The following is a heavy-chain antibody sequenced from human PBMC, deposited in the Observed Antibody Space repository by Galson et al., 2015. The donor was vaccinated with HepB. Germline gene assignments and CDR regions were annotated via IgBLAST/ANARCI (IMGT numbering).Heavy chain of an antibody. D-gene: IGHD2-21*01. CDR1: GFTFSTYV. J-gene: IGHJ4*02. V-gene: IGHV3-33*01. CDR3: ARVVYSLGWHGFDS. CDR2: VWPDGSNK. Sequence: SLRLSCAASGFTFSTYVMHWVRQAPGKGLEWVAVVWPDGSNKYYGESVKGRFAISRDNSKNTLYLEMNSLRAADTAVYYCARVVYSLGWHGFDSWGQGTLVTVSS.